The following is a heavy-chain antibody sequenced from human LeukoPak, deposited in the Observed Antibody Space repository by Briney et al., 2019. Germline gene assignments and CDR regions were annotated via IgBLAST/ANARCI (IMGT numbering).Heavy chain of an antibody. CDR1: GFTFSSYA. CDR2: ISGSARTT. J-gene: IGHJ5*02. V-gene: IGHV3-23*01. Sequence: GGSLRLSCAASGFTFSSYAMSWVRQAPGKGLEWVSSISGSARTTFYADSVKGRFTISRAKNTLYLQMNSLRAEDTAGYYCAKTVGYCSGGTCYTQRWFDPWGQGILVTVSS. D-gene: IGHD2-15*01. CDR3: AKTVGYCSGGTCYTQRWFDP.